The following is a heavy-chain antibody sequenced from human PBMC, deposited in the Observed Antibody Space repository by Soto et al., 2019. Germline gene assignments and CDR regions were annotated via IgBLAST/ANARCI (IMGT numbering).Heavy chain of an antibody. V-gene: IGHV4-31*03. CDR1: GGSISSGGYY. J-gene: IGHJ4*02. CDR3: ARGGRSDFWSGYYKGFDY. Sequence: SLTCTVSGGSISSGGYYWSWIRQHPGKGLEWIGYIYYSGSTYYNPSLKSRVTISVDTSKNQFSLKLSSVTAADTAVYYCARGGRSDFWSGYYKGFDYWGQGTLVTVSS. CDR2: IYYSGST. D-gene: IGHD3-3*01.